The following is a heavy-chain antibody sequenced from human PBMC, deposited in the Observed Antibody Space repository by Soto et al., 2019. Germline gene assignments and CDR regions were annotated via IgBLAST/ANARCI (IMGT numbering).Heavy chain of an antibody. CDR3: AKDPKGINYDILTGSPPYYYYYYGMDV. CDR2: ISYDGSNK. Sequence: PGGSLRLSCAASGFTFSSYGMHWVRQAPGKGLEWVAVISYDGSNKYYADSVKGRFTISRDNSKNTLYLQMNSLRAEDTAVYYCAKDPKGINYDILTGSPPYYYYYYGMDVWGQGTTVTVSS. J-gene: IGHJ6*02. V-gene: IGHV3-30*18. CDR1: GFTFSSYG. D-gene: IGHD3-9*01.